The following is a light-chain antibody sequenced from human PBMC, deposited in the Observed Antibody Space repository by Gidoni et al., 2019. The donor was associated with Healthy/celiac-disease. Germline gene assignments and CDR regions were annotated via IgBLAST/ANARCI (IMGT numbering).Light chain of an antibody. V-gene: IGLV3-21*02. CDR3: QVWYSSSDHPV. J-gene: IGLJ2*01. CDR2: DDS. CDR1: NIGSKS. Sequence: SHVLTQPPPVSVAPEQTAKITCGGNNIGSKSVHWYQQKPGQAPVLVVYDDSDRPSGIPGRFSGSNSGNTAALTISRVEAGDEADYYCQVWYSSSDHPVFGGGTKLTVL.